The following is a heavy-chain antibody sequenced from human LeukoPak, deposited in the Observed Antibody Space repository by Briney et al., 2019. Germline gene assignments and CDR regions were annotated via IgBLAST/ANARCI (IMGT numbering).Heavy chain of an antibody. Sequence: GGSLRLSCAASGFTFSSYGMHRVRQAPGKGLEWVAVIWYDGSNKYYADSVKGRFTISRDNSKNTLYLQMNSLRAEDTAVYYCARSSSGEAFDIWGQGTMVTVSS. CDR1: GFTFSSYG. V-gene: IGHV3-33*01. CDR2: IWYDGSNK. D-gene: IGHD3-10*01. J-gene: IGHJ3*02. CDR3: ARSSSGEAFDI.